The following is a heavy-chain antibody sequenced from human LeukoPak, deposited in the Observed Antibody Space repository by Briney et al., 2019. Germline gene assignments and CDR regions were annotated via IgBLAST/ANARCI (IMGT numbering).Heavy chain of an antibody. J-gene: IGHJ6*02. V-gene: IGHV4-59*01. Sequence: PSETLSLTCTVSGVSISSYYWSWIRQPPGKGLEWIGYIYYSGSTNYNPSLKSRVTISVDTSKNQFSLKLSSVTAADTAVYYCARWVHGMDVWGQGTTVTVSS. CDR3: ARWVHGMDV. CDR1: GVSISSYY. CDR2: IYYSGST. D-gene: IGHD1-26*01.